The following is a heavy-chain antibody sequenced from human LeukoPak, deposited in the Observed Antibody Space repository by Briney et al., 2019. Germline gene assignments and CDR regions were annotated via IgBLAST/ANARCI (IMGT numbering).Heavy chain of an antibody. V-gene: IGHV1-46*01. J-gene: IGHJ4*02. D-gene: IGHD6-19*01. Sequence: GASVKVSCKASGYTFTSYYMHWVRQAPGQGLEWMGIINPSGGSTSYAQKFQGRVTMTRDTSTSTAYMELSSLRSEDTAVYFCARGSENHFDSSGPIGVWGQGTLVTVSS. CDR1: GYTFTSYY. CDR2: INPSGGST. CDR3: ARGSENHFDSSGPIGV.